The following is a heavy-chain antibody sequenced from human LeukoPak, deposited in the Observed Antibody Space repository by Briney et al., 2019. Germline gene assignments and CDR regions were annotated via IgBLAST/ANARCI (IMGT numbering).Heavy chain of an antibody. D-gene: IGHD6-13*01. CDR2: FDPEDGET. J-gene: IGHJ6*02. CDR1: GYTLTELS. Sequence: ASVKVPCKVSGYTLTELSMHWVRQAPGKGLEWMGGFDPEDGETIYAQKFQGRVTMTEDTSTDTAYMELSSLRSEDTAVYYCANTMLDRVHRRYSSSWYYGMDVWGQGTTVTVSS. CDR3: ANTMLDRVHRRYSSSWYYGMDV. V-gene: IGHV1-24*01.